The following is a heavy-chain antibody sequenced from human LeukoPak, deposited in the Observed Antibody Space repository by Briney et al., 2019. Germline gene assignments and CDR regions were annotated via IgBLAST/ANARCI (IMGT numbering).Heavy chain of an antibody. V-gene: IGHV3-23*01. CDR3: AAHTSFWSIDH. CDR2: LTERGDRA. Sequence: GGSLRLSCVGSGFSDVFFFSHAVTWVRQAPGKGLDWVSSLTERGDRAPYAESVKGRFTISRDNSKNTFYLQMNSLRAEDTAVYYCAAHTSFWSIDHWGQGTLVTVSS. CDR1: GFSDVFFFSHA. D-gene: IGHD2-2*01. J-gene: IGHJ4*02.